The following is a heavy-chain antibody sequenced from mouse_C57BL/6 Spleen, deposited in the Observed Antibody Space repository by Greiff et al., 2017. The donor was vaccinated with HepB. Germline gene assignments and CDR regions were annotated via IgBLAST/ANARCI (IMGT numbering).Heavy chain of an antibody. CDR1: GYAFSSSW. J-gene: IGHJ2*01. D-gene: IGHD1-1*01. V-gene: IGHV1-82*01. CDR2: IYPGDGDT. Sequence: QVHVKQSGPELVKPGASVKISCKASGYAFSSSWMNWVKQRPGKGLEWIGRIYPGDGDTNYNGKFKGKATLTADKSSSTAYMQLSSLTSEDSAVYFCARYTTTVVAPFDYWGQGTTLTVSS. CDR3: ARYTTTVVAPFDY.